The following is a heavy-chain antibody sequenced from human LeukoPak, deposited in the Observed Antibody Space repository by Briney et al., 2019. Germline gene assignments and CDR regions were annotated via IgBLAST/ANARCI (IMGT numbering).Heavy chain of an antibody. V-gene: IGHV3-74*01. CDR1: GLAFSAYK. J-gene: IGHJ4*02. CDR3: VVGGSPGY. CDR2: ISTDGYTT. Sequence: GGSLRLSCAASGLAFSAYKMHWVRQAPRKGLVWVSRISTDGYTTDYADCVQGRFTASRDNTKNTWSLEMNSLRAEDTAVYYCVVGGSPGYWGQGTLVTVSS. D-gene: IGHD2-15*01.